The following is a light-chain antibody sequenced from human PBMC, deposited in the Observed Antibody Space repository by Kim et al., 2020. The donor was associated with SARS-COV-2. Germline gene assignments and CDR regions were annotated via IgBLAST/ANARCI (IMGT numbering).Light chain of an antibody. J-gene: IGKJ2*01. Sequence: AIQLTQSPPSLSASVGDRVTITCRASQGISSALAWYQQKPGKAPNLLIYDASSLERGVPSRFSGSGSGTDFTLTISSLQPEDFATYYCQQFTNLYTFGQGTKLEIK. CDR1: QGISSA. V-gene: IGKV1D-13*01. CDR3: QQFTNLYT. CDR2: DAS.